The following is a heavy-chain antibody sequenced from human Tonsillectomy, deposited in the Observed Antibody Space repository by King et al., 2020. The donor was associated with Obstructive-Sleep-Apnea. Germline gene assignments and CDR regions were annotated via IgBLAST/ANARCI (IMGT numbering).Heavy chain of an antibody. Sequence: VQLQESGPGLVKPSGTLSLTCDVSNDSVRGRNWWSWIRQFPGKRLEWIGETFHGSYTNYNPSLRGRVAVSGDPSKNQVTLHPYSLTAADTAVYYCARNVVLGCTGVCPLFDYWGPGILVTVSS. CDR1: NDSVRGRNW. V-gene: IGHV4-4*02. D-gene: IGHD2-8*02. CDR3: ARNVVLGCTGVCPLFDY. CDR2: TFHGSYT. J-gene: IGHJ4*02.